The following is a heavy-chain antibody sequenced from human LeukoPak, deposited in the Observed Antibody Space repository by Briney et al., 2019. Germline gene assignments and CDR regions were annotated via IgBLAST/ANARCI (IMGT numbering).Heavy chain of an antibody. V-gene: IGHV3-9*01. Sequence: GGSLRLSCAASGFTFYDYAMHWVRQAPGKGLEWVSGISWNSGSIGYADSVKGRFTISRDNAKNSLYLQTNSLRAEDTALYYCAKDRAPYYYDSSGLDYWGQGTLVTVSS. CDR3: AKDRAPYYYDSSGLDY. CDR2: ISWNSGSI. D-gene: IGHD3-22*01. J-gene: IGHJ4*02. CDR1: GFTFYDYA.